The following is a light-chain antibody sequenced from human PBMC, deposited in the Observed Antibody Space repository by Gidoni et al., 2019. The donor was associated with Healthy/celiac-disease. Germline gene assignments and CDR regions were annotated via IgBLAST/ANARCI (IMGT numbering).Light chain of an antibody. CDR2: GAS. J-gene: IGKJ4*01. Sequence: IVLTQSPSTLSLSPGERAPLSCRASQSVSSSYLVWYQQKPGQAPRLLIYGASSRATGIPDRFSGSGCGTDFTLTISRLGLEDVAVYYCQQYGSSPPLTFGGGTKVEIK. V-gene: IGKV3-20*01. CDR3: QQYGSSPPLT. CDR1: QSVSSSY.